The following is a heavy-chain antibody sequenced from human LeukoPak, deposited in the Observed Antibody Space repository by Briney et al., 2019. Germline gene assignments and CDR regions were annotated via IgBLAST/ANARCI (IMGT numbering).Heavy chain of an antibody. Sequence: PGSLSPARAVYGGSIGSRNWWSCVRPPPGKGLEWIADIYHTGSPNYNPSLKSRVTISVDKSKNHFSLQLTSMTAADTAVYYCARGIQLSRTPPFDYWGQGTLVTVSS. CDR2: IYHTGSP. D-gene: IGHD5-18*01. J-gene: IGHJ4*02. CDR1: GGSIGSRNW. CDR3: ARGIQLSRTPPFDY. V-gene: IGHV4-4*03.